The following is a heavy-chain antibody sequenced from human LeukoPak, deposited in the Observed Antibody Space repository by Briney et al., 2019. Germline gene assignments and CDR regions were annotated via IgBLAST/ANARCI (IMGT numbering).Heavy chain of an antibody. CDR3: ASEYYYDSSGYYYVSSYFDY. CDR2: ISSSSSYI. J-gene: IGHJ4*02. D-gene: IGHD3-22*01. Sequence: GGSLRLSCAASGFTFSSYSMNWVRQAPGKGLEWVPSISSSSSYIYYADSVKGRFTVSRDNAKNSLYLQMNSLRAEDTAVYYCASEYYYDSSGYYYVSSYFDYWGQGTLVTVSS. CDR1: GFTFSSYS. V-gene: IGHV3-21*01.